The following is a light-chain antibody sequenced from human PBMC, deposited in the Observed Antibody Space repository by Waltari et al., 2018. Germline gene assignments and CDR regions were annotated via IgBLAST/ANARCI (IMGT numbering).Light chain of an antibody. CDR3: AAWXXXLNGPXXX. CDR1: XXNIGSYT. J-gene: IGLJ3*02. V-gene: IGLV1-44*01. Sequence: QSVLTQPXSXSGTPGXXVTXSCXXXXXNIGSYTXXWYQLLPGAAPXLLIYSDSQRSPGVPDRXSGSKSGTSASLAIXXXQSEDXXDYYCAAWXXXLNGPXXXFXGXTKLTVL. CDR2: SDS.